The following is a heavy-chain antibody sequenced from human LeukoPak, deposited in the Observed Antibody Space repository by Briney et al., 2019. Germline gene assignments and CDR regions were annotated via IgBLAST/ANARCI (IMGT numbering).Heavy chain of an antibody. CDR1: GYTFTSYD. D-gene: IGHD4-11*01. CDR3: ARDRVTTDYYGMDV. CDR2: MNPNSGNT. V-gene: IGHV1-8*01. Sequence: ASVKVSCKASGYTFTSYDINWVRQATGQGLEWMGWMNPNSGNTGYAQKFQGRVTMTRNTSISTAYMELSSLRSEDTAVYYCARDRVTTDYYGMDVWGQGTTVTVSS. J-gene: IGHJ6*02.